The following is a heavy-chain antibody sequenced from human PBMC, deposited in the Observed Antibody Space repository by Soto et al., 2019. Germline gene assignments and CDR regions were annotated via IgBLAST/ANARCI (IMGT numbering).Heavy chain of an antibody. CDR3: EKNRPTWIQLWSLDY. V-gene: IGHV3-23*01. Sequence: EVQLLESGGGLVQPGGSLRLSCAASGFTFSTYAMDWVRRAPGKGLEWVSSIRDNGGTTYYADSVKGRFTISRDNSKNTLYLQMNSLRADDTAVYYCEKNRPTWIQLWSLDYWGQGTLVTVSS. J-gene: IGHJ4*02. CDR1: GFTFSTYA. D-gene: IGHD5-18*01. CDR2: IRDNGGTT.